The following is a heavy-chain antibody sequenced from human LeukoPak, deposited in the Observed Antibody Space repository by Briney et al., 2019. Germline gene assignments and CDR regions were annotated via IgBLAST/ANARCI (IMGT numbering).Heavy chain of an antibody. J-gene: IGHJ4*02. V-gene: IGHV3-33*08. D-gene: IGHD2-15*01. CDR2: IWYDGSNK. Sequence: GGSLRLSCAASGFTFRSYWMAWVRQAPGKGLEWVAVIWYDGSNKYYADSVKGRFTISRDNSKNTLYLQMNSLRAEDTAVYYCARDEGIVVVVAATDYWGQGTLVTVSS. CDR3: ARDEGIVVVVAATDY. CDR1: GFTFRSYW.